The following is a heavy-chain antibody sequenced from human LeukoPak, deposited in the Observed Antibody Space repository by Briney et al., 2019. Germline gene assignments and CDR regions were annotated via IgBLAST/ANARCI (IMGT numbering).Heavy chain of an antibody. CDR1: GFTFISHW. CDR3: ARTNVQRSFDY. Sequence: PGGSLRLSCAASGFTFISHWMHWVREAPGKGLVWVSHISIDGETTNYADSVKGRFTIPRDNAKSTLYLQMNSLRAEDTAVYYCARTNVQRSFDYWGQGSLVTVSS. V-gene: IGHV3-74*01. J-gene: IGHJ4*02. D-gene: IGHD1-1*01. CDR2: ISIDGETT.